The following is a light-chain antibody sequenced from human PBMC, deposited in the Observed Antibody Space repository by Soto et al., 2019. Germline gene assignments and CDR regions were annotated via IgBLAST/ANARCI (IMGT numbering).Light chain of an antibody. CDR3: QQYGTSPRT. J-gene: IGKJ5*01. CDR2: DAS. V-gene: IGKV3-20*01. CDR1: QSINTY. Sequence: ENVLTQSPATLSLSPGEGATLSCRASQSINTYLAWYQQKPGQAPRLLIYDASKRATGIPARFSGSGSGTNFTLTISRLEPEDSAVYYCQQYGTSPRTFGQGTRLEIK.